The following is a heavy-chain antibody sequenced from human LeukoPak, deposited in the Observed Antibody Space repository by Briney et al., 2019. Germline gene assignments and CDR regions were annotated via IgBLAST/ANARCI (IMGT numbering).Heavy chain of an antibody. V-gene: IGHV1-24*01. CDR1: GYTLTELS. D-gene: IGHD3-10*01. CDR2: FDPEDGET. Sequence: ASVKVSCKVSGYTLTELSMHWVRQAPGKGLEWMGGFDPEDGETIYAQKSQGRVTMTEDTSTDTAYMELSSLRSEDTAVYYCATVGQTGSGSYYIPRYFQHWGQGTLVTVSS. CDR3: ATVGQTGSGSYYIPRYFQH. J-gene: IGHJ1*01.